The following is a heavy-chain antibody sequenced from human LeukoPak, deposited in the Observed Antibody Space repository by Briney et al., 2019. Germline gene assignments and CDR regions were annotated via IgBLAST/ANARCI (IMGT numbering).Heavy chain of an antibody. V-gene: IGHV4-39*07. CDR2: IYYNGDT. CDR1: GGSISSSRSY. CDR3: ARHTWNQWYYDSSGPPGYYFDY. Sequence: SETLSLTCSVSGGSISSSRSYWGWIRQTPGKGLEWVGSIYYNGDTYYNPSFKSRVSMSVDTAKNQISSILTSVTAADTAVYYCARHTWNQWYYDSSGPPGYYFDYWGQGTLVTVSS. J-gene: IGHJ4*02. D-gene: IGHD3-22*01.